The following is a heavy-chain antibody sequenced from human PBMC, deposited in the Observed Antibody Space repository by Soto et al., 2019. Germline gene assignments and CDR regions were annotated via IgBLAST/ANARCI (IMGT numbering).Heavy chain of an antibody. J-gene: IGHJ4*02. CDR2: ISGSDGTT. D-gene: IGHD3-9*01. CDR1: GFTFSNYA. Sequence: GGSLRLSCAASGFTFSNYAMTWVRQAPAKGLEWVSGISGSDGTTYYADSVKGRFTISRDNSKNTLFLQMNSLRADDTAIYYCAKAGYDILTGKSGNFDYGGQETLVTVSS. V-gene: IGHV3-23*01. CDR3: AKAGYDILTGKSGNFDY.